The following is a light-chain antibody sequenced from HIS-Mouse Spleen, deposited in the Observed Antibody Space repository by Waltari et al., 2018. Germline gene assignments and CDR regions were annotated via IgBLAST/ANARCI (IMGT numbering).Light chain of an antibody. V-gene: IGLV2-11*01. Sequence: QSALTQPRPVSGSPGQSVTISCTGTSSDVGGYNSVSWYQQHPGKAPKLRIYDVSKRPSGVPDRFSGSKSGNTASLTISGLQAEDEADYYCCSYAGSSTWVFGGGTKLTVL. J-gene: IGLJ3*02. CDR1: SSDVGGYNS. CDR2: DVS. CDR3: CSYAGSSTWV.